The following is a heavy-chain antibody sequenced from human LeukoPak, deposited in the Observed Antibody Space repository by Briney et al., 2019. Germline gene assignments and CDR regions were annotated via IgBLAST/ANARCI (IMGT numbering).Heavy chain of an antibody. Sequence: GGSLRLSCAASGFTFSSYAMHWVRQAPGKGLEWVAVISYDGSNKYYADSVKGRFTISRDNSKNTLHLQMNSLRAEDTAVYCCAREVVELTSPSYYFDYWGQGTLVTVSS. J-gene: IGHJ4*02. CDR2: ISYDGSNK. CDR3: AREVVELTSPSYYFDY. CDR1: GFTFSSYA. D-gene: IGHD1-1*01. V-gene: IGHV3-30-3*01.